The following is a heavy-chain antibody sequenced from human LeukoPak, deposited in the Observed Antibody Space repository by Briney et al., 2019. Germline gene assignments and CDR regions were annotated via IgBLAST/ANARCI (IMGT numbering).Heavy chain of an antibody. CDR1: GFTFNSYA. Sequence: GGSLRLSCAASGFTFNSYAMSWVRQAPGKGLEWVSAISGSGGSTYYADSVKGRFTISRDNSKNTLYLQMNSLRAEDTAVYYCAKDELVVITFGAYFDYWGQGTLVTVSS. CDR2: ISGSGGST. CDR3: AKDELVVITFGAYFDY. V-gene: IGHV3-23*01. J-gene: IGHJ4*02. D-gene: IGHD3-22*01.